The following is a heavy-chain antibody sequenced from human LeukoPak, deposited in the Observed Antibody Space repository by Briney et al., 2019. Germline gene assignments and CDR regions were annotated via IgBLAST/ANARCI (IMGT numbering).Heavy chain of an antibody. Sequence: SVKVSCKASGGTFSSYAISWVRQAPGQGLEWMGGVIPIFGTANYAQKFQGRVTITTDESTSTAYMELSSLRSEDTAVYYCARARSPSSGYLLRDHNWFDPWGQGTLVTVSS. CDR2: VIPIFGTA. J-gene: IGHJ5*02. D-gene: IGHD3-22*01. V-gene: IGHV1-69*05. CDR1: GGTFSSYA. CDR3: ARARSPSSGYLLRDHNWFDP.